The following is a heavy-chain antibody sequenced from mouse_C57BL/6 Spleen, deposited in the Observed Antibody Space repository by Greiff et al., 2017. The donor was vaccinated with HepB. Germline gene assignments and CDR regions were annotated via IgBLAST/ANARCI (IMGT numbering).Heavy chain of an antibody. Sequence: QAQLQQPGAELVKPGASVKMSCKASGYTFTSYWITWVKQRPGQGLEWIGDIYPGSGSTNYNEKFKSKATLTVDTSSSTAYMQLSSLTSEDSAVYYCAHYYGSSYVWYFDVWGTGTTVTVSS. J-gene: IGHJ1*03. CDR2: IYPGSGST. D-gene: IGHD1-1*01. V-gene: IGHV1-55*01. CDR3: AHYYGSSYVWYFDV. CDR1: GYTFTSYW.